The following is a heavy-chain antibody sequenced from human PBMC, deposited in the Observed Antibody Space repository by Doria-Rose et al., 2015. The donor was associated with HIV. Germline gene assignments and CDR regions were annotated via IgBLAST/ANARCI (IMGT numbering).Heavy chain of an antibody. CDR2: IFSDDER. D-gene: IGHD6-13*01. CDR3: ARIKSSRWYHKYYFDF. Sequence: QITLKESGPVMVKPTETLTLTCTVSGVSLSSPGMGVSWIRQPPGKALEWLANIFSDDERSYQTSLQSRLTLYRSTSKSQVVLTMPDMNPVDTATYYCARIKSSRWYHKYYFDFCGQGTLVIVSA. V-gene: IGHV2-26*01. J-gene: IGHJ4*02. CDR1: GVSLSSPGMG.